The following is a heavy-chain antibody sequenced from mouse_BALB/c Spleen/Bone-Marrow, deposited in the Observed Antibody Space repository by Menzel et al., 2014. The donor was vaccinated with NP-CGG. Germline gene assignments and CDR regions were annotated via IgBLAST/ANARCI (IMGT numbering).Heavy chain of an antibody. J-gene: IGHJ2*01. D-gene: IGHD2-4*01. CDR1: GFSLTTYG. Sequence: VQLVESGPGLVAPSQSLSITRTVSGFSLTTYGVHWVRQPPGKGLEWLGVIWAGGSTNYNSALMSRLSISKDNSKSQVFLKMNSLQTDDTAMYYCARAHYDYVLFDYWGQGTTLTVSS. CDR2: IWAGGST. CDR3: ARAHYDYVLFDY. V-gene: IGHV2-9*02.